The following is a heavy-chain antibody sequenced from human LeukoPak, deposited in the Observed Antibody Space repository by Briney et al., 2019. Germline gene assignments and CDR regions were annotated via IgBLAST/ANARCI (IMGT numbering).Heavy chain of an antibody. CDR3: ARDSGSSSWYGIFDY. D-gene: IGHD6-13*01. J-gene: IGHJ4*02. V-gene: IGHV3-48*03. Sequence: PGGSLRLSCAASGFTFSSYEMNWVRQAPGKGLEWVSYISSSGSTIYYADSVKGRFTISRDNAKNSLYLQMNSLRAEDTAVYYCARDSGSSSWYGIFDYWGQGTLVTVSS. CDR1: GFTFSSYE. CDR2: ISSSGSTI.